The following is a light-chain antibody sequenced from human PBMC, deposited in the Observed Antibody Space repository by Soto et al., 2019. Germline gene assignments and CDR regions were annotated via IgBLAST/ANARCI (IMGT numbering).Light chain of an antibody. CDR1: QGIAKD. J-gene: IGKJ1*01. CDR2: GAS. V-gene: IGKV1-6*01. Sequence: AIQLTQSPSSLSASVGDRVTITCRASQGIAKDLGWYQQKPGKAPRLLIFGASFLQSGVPSRFSGSGSGRDFTLTINGLQPEDFATYYCLQNYDSFRTFGQGTKVEIK. CDR3: LQNYDSFRT.